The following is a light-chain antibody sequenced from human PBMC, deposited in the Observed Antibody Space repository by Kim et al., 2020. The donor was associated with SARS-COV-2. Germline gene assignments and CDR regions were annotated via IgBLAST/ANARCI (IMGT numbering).Light chain of an antibody. J-gene: IGLJ2*01. CDR1: ALSKQY. V-gene: IGLV3-25*03. CDR2: KDS. Sequence: SYELTQPPSVSVSPGQTARITCSGDALSKQYAHWYQQKPGQAPVMVIYKDSERPSGIPERFSGSSSGTTVTLTISGVQAEDEADYYCQSADSSGTYVIFGGGTQLTVL. CDR3: QSADSSGTYVI.